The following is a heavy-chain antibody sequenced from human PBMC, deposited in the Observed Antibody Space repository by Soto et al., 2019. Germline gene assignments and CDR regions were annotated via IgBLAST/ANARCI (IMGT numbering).Heavy chain of an antibody. CDR3: ARDVVSGYDPHYGMDV. CDR2: IKQDGSEK. V-gene: IGHV3-7*03. J-gene: IGHJ6*02. D-gene: IGHD5-12*01. Sequence: GGSLRLSCAASGFTFSSYWMSWVRQAPGKGLEWVANIKQDGSEKYYVDSVKGRFTISRDNAKNSLYLQMNSLRAEDTAVYYCARDVVSGYDPHYGMDVWGQGTMVTVSS. CDR1: GFTFSSYW.